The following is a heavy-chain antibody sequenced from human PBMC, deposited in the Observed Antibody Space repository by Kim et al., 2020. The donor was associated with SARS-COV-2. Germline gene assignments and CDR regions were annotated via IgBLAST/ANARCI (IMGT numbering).Heavy chain of an antibody. CDR2: ISAYNGNT. CDR1: GYTFTSYG. V-gene: IGHV1-18*01. CDR3: ARDTGGNGDYRARRYYYYGMDV. D-gene: IGHD4-17*01. Sequence: ASVKVSCKASGYTFTSYGISWVRQAPGQGLEWMGWISAYNGNTNYAQKLQGRVTMTTDTSTSTANMELRSLRSDDTAVYYCARDTGGNGDYRARRYYYYGMDVWGQGTTVTVSS. J-gene: IGHJ6*02.